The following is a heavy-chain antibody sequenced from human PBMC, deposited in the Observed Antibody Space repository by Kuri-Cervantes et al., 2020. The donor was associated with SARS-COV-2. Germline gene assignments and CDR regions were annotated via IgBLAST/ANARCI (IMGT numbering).Heavy chain of an antibody. J-gene: IGHJ6*02. V-gene: IGHV1-18*04. CDR1: GYTFTSYG. Sequence: ASVKVSCKASGYTFTSYGISWVRQAPGQGLEWMGWISAYNGNTNYAQKLQGRVTMTTDTSTSTAYMELSRLRSDDTAVYYCARGGPGYSSSWYLYYYYGMDVWGQGTTVTVSS. D-gene: IGHD6-13*01. CDR2: ISAYNGNT. CDR3: ARGGPGYSSSWYLYYYYGMDV.